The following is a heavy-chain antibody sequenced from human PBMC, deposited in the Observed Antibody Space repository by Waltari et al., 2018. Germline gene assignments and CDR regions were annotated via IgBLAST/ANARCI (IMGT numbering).Heavy chain of an antibody. D-gene: IGHD3-10*01. J-gene: IGHJ2*01. CDR1: GFTFTTYS. Sequence: DVQLVESGGGLVQPGGSLRLSCAASGFTFTTYSMNWVRKAAGKGLELIAYISSSSDWIYSADSVKGRFTIPRDNAKNSVYLQMNSLRADDTAVYYCAGIRRGYWFFDLWGRGTLVTVSS. V-gene: IGHV3-48*04. CDR2: ISSSSDWI. CDR3: AGIRRGYWFFDL.